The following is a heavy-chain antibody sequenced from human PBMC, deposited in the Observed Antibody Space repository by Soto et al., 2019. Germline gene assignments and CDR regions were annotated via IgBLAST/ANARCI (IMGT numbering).Heavy chain of an antibody. CDR2: VYYTGST. CDR3: VRTAREGAVAPHWFDR. J-gene: IGHJ5*02. CDR1: CASIMSTDYY. D-gene: IGHD2-21*02. V-gene: IGHV4-30-4*01. Sequence: PSETLSLTCTFSCASIMSTDYYWSWIRQAPGKGLEWIGYVYYTGSTYYNPSLMSRLTISVDTSKNQFSLKLTSVTAAETAVYYCVRTAREGAVAPHWFDRWGQGTQVTVS.